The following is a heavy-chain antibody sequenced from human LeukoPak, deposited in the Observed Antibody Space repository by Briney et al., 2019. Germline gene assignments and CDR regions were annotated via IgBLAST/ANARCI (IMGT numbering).Heavy chain of an antibody. D-gene: IGHD3-3*01. CDR1: GGSFSGFY. V-gene: IGHV4-34*01. CDR2: INHSGST. J-gene: IGHJ6*03. Sequence: SETLSLTCAVYGGSFSGFYWTWIRQPPGKGLKWIGEINHSGSTNYNPSLKSRVTISVDTSKNQFSLKLSSVTAADTAVYYCARHSHDLLYYYYYMDVWGKGTTVTVSS. CDR3: ARHSHDLLYYYYYMDV.